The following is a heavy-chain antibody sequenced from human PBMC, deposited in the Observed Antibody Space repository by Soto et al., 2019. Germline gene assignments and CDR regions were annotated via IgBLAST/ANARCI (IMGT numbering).Heavy chain of an antibody. CDR3: TRGAGPHWFDP. Sequence: QVQLQESGPGLVKPSETLSLTCTVSGGSISLYFWSWIRQPAGKGLEWIGRISTSGRTNYNPSLESRVTMSVDKSKNQFSLKLSSVTAADTAVYYCTRGAGPHWFDPWGQGTLVTVSS. CDR1: GGSISLYF. CDR2: ISTSGRT. V-gene: IGHV4-4*07. J-gene: IGHJ5*02.